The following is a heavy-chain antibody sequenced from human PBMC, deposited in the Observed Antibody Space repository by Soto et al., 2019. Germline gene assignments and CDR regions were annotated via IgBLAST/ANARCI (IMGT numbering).Heavy chain of an antibody. CDR1: GFTFSNAW. J-gene: IGHJ4*02. CDR3: TTGAPYTVTQDYFDY. CDR2: IKSKTDGGTT. D-gene: IGHD4-17*01. V-gene: IGHV3-15*01. Sequence: GGSLRLSCAASGFTFSNAWMSWVRQAPGKGLEWVGRIKSKTDGGTTDYAAPVKGRFTISRDDSKNTLYLQMNSLKTEDTAVYYCTTGAPYTVTQDYFDYWGQGTLVTVSS.